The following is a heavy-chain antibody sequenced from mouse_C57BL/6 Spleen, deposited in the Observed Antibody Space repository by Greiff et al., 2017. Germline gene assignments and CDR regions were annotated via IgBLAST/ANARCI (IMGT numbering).Heavy chain of an antibody. J-gene: IGHJ2*01. D-gene: IGHD1-1*01. CDR2: IDPSNGNT. CDR1: GFNFTNTY. CDR3: ARPLITTVVAPLY. V-gene: IGHV14-3*01. Sequence: EVQLQQSVAELVRPGASVKLSCTASGFNFTNTYMHWVKQRPEQGLEWIGRIDPSNGNTNYAPKFQGKATITADTSSITAYLQLSSLTSEDTAIYDCARPLITTVVAPLYWGQGTTVTVSS.